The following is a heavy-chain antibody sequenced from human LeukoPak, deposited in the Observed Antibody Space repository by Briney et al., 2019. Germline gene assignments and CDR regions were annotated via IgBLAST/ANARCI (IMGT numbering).Heavy chain of an antibody. CDR3: AKDPTTYYDSSGYGRYNWFDP. CDR2: ISGSGGST. CDR1: GFTFSSYA. V-gene: IGHV3-23*01. J-gene: IGHJ5*02. Sequence: GGSLRLSCAASGFTFSSYAMSWVRQAPGKGLEWVSDISGSGGSTYYADSVKGRFTISRDNSKNTQYLQMNSLRAEDTAVYYCAKDPTTYYDSSGYGRYNWFDPWGQGTLVTVSS. D-gene: IGHD3-22*01.